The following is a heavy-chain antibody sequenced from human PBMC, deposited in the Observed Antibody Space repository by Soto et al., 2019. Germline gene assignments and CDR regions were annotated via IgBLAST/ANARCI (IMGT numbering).Heavy chain of an antibody. J-gene: IGHJ6*03. CDR1: GFTFSSYW. CDR3: ACHNWGPNNYYYYMDV. D-gene: IGHD7-27*01. CDR2: INSDGSST. V-gene: IGHV3-74*01. Sequence: GGSLRLSCAASGFTFSSYWMHWVRQAPGKGLVWVSRINSDGSSTSYADSVKGRFTISRDNAKNTLYLQMNSLRAEDTAVYYCACHNWGPNNYYYYMDVWGKGTTVTVSS.